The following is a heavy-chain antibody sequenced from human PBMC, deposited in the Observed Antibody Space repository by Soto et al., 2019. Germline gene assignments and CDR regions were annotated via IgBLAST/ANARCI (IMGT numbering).Heavy chain of an antibody. V-gene: IGHV3-53*01. J-gene: IGHJ6*02. D-gene: IGHD3-22*01. Sequence: EVQLVESGGGLIQPGGSLRLSCAASGFTVSSNYMSWVRQAPGKGLEWVSVIYSGGSTYYADSVKGRFTISRDNSKNTLYIQMNSLRAEDTAVYYCARDRGYYYDSSGYYENYYYYYGIDVWGQGTTVTVSS. CDR2: IYSGGST. CDR3: ARDRGYYYDSSGYYENYYYYYGIDV. CDR1: GFTVSSNY.